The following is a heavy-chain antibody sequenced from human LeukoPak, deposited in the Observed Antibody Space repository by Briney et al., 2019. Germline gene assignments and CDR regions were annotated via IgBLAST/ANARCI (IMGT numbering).Heavy chain of an antibody. Sequence: ASVKVSCKASGYTFTSYAMHWVRQAPGQRLEWMGWINAGNGNTKYSQKFQGRVTITRDTSASTAYMELSSLRSEDTAVYYCAREVPYYYGSGSPPTRRNWFDPWGQGTLVTVSS. CDR2: INAGNGNT. J-gene: IGHJ5*02. CDR1: GYTFTSYA. CDR3: AREVPYYYGSGSPPTRRNWFDP. V-gene: IGHV1-3*01. D-gene: IGHD3-10*01.